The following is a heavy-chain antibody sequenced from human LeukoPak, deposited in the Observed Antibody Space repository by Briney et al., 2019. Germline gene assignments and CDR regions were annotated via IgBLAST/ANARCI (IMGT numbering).Heavy chain of an antibody. J-gene: IGHJ4*02. D-gene: IGHD2-15*01. CDR2: ISGSDGST. Sequence: GGSLRLSCTASGFTFSNYAMSWVRQAPGKGLEWVSTISGSDGSTYYADSVKGRFTISRDNSKNTLYLQMNSLRAEDTAVYYCAKDPEQLIGYCSGGTCSLRYWGQGTLVTVSS. V-gene: IGHV3-23*01. CDR3: AKDPEQLIGYCSGGTCSLRY. CDR1: GFTFSNYA.